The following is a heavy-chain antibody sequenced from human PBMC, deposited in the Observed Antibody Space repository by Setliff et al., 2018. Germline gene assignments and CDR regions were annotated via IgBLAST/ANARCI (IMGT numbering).Heavy chain of an antibody. Sequence: ASVKVSCKASGYTFTTYYIHWVRQAPGQGLEWMGIINSGAGSTSYAQKFLGGITLTRDTSTSTVYMQLNSLRSEDTAVYYCARGGSPDCTTNSCRYGDYFYWGQGTLVTVSS. D-gene: IGHD4-17*01. CDR3: ARGGSPDCTTNSCRYGDYFY. V-gene: IGHV1-46*01. J-gene: IGHJ4*02. CDR1: GYTFTTYY. CDR2: INSGAGST.